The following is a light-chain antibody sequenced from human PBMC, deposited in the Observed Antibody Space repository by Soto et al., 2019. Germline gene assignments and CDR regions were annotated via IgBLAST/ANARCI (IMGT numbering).Light chain of an antibody. V-gene: IGLV1-40*01. J-gene: IGLJ2*01. Sequence: QSVLTQPPSVSGAPGQRVTISCAGSSYNIGAGYDVNWYQQLPGRAPKLLIYDDNNRPSGVPDRFSGSKSATSASLAITGLQAEDEVNYYCQSSDSSLSGAVVFGGGTKLTVL. CDR3: QSSDSSLSGAVV. CDR1: SYNIGAGYD. CDR2: DDN.